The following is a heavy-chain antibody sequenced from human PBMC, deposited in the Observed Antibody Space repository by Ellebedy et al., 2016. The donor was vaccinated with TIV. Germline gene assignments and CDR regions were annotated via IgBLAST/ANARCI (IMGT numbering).Heavy chain of an antibody. Sequence: PGGSLRLSCVASGFTFSNYNMNWVRQAPGKGLEWVSSISGSSTYIYYADSVKGRFAISRDNAKNSLYLQMNSLRAEDTAVYYCSRAVNYGMDVWGQGTTVTVS. CDR3: SRAVNYGMDV. CDR2: ISGSSTYI. J-gene: IGHJ6*02. CDR1: GFTFSNYN. V-gene: IGHV3-21*01. D-gene: IGHD4-17*01.